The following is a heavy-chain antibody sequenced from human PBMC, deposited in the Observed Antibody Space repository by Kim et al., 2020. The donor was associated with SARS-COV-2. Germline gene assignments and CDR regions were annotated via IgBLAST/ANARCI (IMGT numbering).Heavy chain of an antibody. Sequence: TNYNPSLKSRVTISVDTSKNQCSLKLSSVTAADTAVYYCAREDGDYALDYWGQGTLVTVSS. CDR2: T. D-gene: IGHD4-17*01. CDR3: AREDGDYALDY. J-gene: IGHJ4*02. V-gene: IGHV4-59*01.